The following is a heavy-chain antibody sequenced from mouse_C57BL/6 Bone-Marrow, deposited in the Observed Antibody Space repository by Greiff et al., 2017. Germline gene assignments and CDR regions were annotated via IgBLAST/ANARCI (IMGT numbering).Heavy chain of an antibody. CDR1: GYTFTSYW. J-gene: IGHJ4*01. CDR3: ARRPNYYAMDY. Sequence: QVQLQQPGAELVKPGASVKMSCKASGYTFTSYWITWVKQRPGQGLEWIGDIYPGSGSTNYNEKFKSKATLTVDTTSSTAYMQLSSLTSEDSAVYCCARRPNYYAMDYWGQGTSVTVSS. CDR2: IYPGSGST. V-gene: IGHV1-55*01.